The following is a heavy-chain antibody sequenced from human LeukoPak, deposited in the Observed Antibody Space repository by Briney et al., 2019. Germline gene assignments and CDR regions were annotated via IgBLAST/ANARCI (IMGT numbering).Heavy chain of an antibody. CDR3: ARSGLNGSSCYFDY. CDR2: ISSSSSYI. CDR1: GFTFSSYS. J-gene: IGHJ4*02. Sequence: GGSLRLSCAASGFTFSSYSMNWVRQAPGKGLEWVSSISSSSSYIYYADSVKGRFTISRDNAKNSLYLQMNSLRAEDTAVYYGARSGLNGSSCYFDYGGQEPLVTVPS. V-gene: IGHV3-21*01. D-gene: IGHD2-8*01.